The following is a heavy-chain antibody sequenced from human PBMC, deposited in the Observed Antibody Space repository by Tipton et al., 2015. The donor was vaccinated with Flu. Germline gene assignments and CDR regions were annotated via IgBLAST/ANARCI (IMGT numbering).Heavy chain of an antibody. CDR1: GGSISPYY. Sequence: TLSLTCTVSGGSISPYYWSWIRQPPGGGLEWIGYIYYSGSTKYNPSLKSRVTISVDTSKNQFSLKLSSVTAADTAVYYCARDRDWNLDYWGQGTLVTVSS. CDR2: IYYSGST. V-gene: IGHV4-59*01. CDR3: ARDRDWNLDY. J-gene: IGHJ4*02. D-gene: IGHD3/OR15-3a*01.